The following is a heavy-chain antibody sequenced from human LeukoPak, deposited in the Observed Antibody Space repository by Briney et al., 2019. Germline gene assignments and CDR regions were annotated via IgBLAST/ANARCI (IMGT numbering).Heavy chain of an antibody. D-gene: IGHD4-17*01. CDR3: ARKKDYGDYVDY. V-gene: IGHV4-30-2*01. CDR1: GASISSGGYS. J-gene: IGHJ4*02. CDR2: IYHSGNT. Sequence: SETLSLTCAVSGASISSGGYSWNWIRLPPGKGLEWIANIYHSGNTYYNPSLRSRVTISVDTSKNQFSLMLSSVTAADTALYSCARKKDYGDYVDYWGQGTLVTVSS.